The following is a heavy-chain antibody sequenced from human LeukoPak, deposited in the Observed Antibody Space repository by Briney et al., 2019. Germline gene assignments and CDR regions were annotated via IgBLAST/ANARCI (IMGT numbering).Heavy chain of an antibody. CDR1: GFTFSSYG. J-gene: IGHJ3*02. Sequence: GSLRLSCAASGFTFSSYGMHWVRQAPGKGLEWVAVISYDGSNKYYADSVKGRFTISRDNAKNSLSLQMNSLRAEDTAVYYCARVNPQRPDCSSTSCFVDAFDIWGQGTMVTVSS. CDR2: ISYDGSNK. V-gene: IGHV3-30*03. D-gene: IGHD2-2*01. CDR3: ARVNPQRPDCSSTSCFVDAFDI.